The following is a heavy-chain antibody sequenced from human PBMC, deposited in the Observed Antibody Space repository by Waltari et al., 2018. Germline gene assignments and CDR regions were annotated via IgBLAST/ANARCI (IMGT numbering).Heavy chain of an antibody. Sequence: QVQLVESGGGVVQPGRSLRLSCAASGFTFSSYGMHWVRQAPGKGLELVAVIWYDGINKYYADSVKGRFTISRDNSKNTLYLQMNSLRAEDTAVYYCATLYGDPVDYWGQGTLVTVSS. J-gene: IGHJ4*02. CDR3: ATLYGDPVDY. CDR2: IWYDGINK. V-gene: IGHV3-33*01. D-gene: IGHD4-17*01. CDR1: GFTFSSYG.